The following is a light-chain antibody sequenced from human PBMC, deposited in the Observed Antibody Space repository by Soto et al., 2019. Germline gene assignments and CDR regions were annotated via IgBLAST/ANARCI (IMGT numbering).Light chain of an antibody. J-gene: IGKJ4*01. CDR2: DAS. V-gene: IGKV3-11*01. CDR3: QQHSNRLT. CDR1: QSVDSY. Sequence: EIVLTQSPATLSLSPGERATLSCRASQSVDSYLAWYQQKPGQAPRLLIFDASNRATGIPARFSGGGSGTDFTLTISRLEPEDFAVYYCQQHSNRLTFGGGTKVEIK.